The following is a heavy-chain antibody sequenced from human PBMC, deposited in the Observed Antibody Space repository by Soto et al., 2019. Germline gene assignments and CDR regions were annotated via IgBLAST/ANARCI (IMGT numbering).Heavy chain of an antibody. CDR3: AKVRFGRGILSNTMDV. D-gene: IGHD3-16*01. CDR2: ISYDGNKK. V-gene: IGHV3-30*18. CDR1: GFTFRSHG. J-gene: IGHJ6*02. Sequence: GGSLRLSCEGSGFTFRSHGMHWVRQAPGKGLQWVAVISYDGNKKFYADSVRGRFTISRDNSRNTLYLQMNSLRPEDTAVYYCAKVRFGRGILSNTMDVWGQGTTVTVS.